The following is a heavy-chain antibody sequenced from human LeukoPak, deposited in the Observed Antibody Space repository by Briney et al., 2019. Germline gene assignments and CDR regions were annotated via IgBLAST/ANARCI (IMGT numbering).Heavy chain of an antibody. D-gene: IGHD1-1*01. Sequence: GASVKVSCKASGSTFTSYGISCVRQAPGQGLEWMGWISAYNGNTNYAQKLQGRVTMTTDTSTSTAYMELRSLRSDDTAVYDCAKERRAYYYYIDVWGKGTTVTVSS. CDR3: AKERRAYYYYIDV. CDR2: ISAYNGNT. V-gene: IGHV1-18*01. CDR1: GSTFTSYG. J-gene: IGHJ6*03.